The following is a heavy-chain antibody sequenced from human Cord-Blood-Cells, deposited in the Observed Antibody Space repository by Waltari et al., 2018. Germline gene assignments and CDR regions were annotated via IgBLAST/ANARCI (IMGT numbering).Heavy chain of an antibody. D-gene: IGHD2-8*01. CDR1: GGPFSTYA. Sequence: QVQLVQSGAEVKKPGSSVKVSCQASGGPFSTYANSWVRQATGQGLEWMGGIIPIFGTANYAQKFQGRVTITADESTSTAYMELSSLRSEDTAVYYCARGDCTNGVCYDAFDIWGQGTMVTVSS. CDR2: IIPIFGTA. CDR3: ARGDCTNGVCYDAFDI. J-gene: IGHJ3*02. V-gene: IGHV1-69*12.